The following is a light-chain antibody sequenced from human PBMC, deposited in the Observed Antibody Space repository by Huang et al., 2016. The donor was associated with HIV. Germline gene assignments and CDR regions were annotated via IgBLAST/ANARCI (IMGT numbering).Light chain of an antibody. Sequence: EIVLTQSPATLSLSPGERATLSCRASQSVGGYLAWYQQKPGQAPSLLIYDTSTRATGIPARFSGSGSETDFTLTISSLEPEDCAVYYCQQPGSFGQGTKVDIK. CDR3: QQPGS. CDR1: QSVGGY. J-gene: IGKJ2*01. V-gene: IGKV3-11*01. CDR2: DTS.